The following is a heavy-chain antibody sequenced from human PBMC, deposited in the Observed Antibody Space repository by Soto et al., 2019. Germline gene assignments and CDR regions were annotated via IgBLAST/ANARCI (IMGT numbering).Heavy chain of an antibody. Sequence: ASETLSLTCAVSGGSISSGGYSWSWIRQPPGKGLECIGYIYHSGSTYYNPSLKSRVTISVDRSKNQFSLKLSSVTAADTAVYYCASRPPYYYGSGSYGFDPWGQGTLVTVSS. CDR2: IYHSGST. CDR3: ASRPPYYYGSGSYGFDP. D-gene: IGHD3-10*01. J-gene: IGHJ5*02. CDR1: GGSISSGGYS. V-gene: IGHV4-30-2*01.